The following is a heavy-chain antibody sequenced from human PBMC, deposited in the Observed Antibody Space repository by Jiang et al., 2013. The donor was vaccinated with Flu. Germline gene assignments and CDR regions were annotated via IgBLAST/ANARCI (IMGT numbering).Heavy chain of an antibody. D-gene: IGHD1/OR15-1a*01. Sequence: LLKPSETLSLTCAVYGGSFSGYYWNWIRQPPGKGLEWIGEINHSGSTNYNPSLKSRVTISVDTSENQFSLKLSSVTAADTAVYYCARTQGTPHGMDVWGPRDHGHRLL. CDR2: INHSGST. CDR3: ARTQGTPHGMDV. V-gene: IGHV4-34*01. CDR1: GGSFSGYY. J-gene: IGHJ6*01.